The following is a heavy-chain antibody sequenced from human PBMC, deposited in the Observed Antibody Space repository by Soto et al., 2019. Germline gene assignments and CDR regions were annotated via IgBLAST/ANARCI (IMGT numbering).Heavy chain of an antibody. V-gene: IGHV4-34*01. Sequence: QVQLQQWGAGLLKPSETLSLTCVVNGGSFSGYYWSWVRQPPGKGLEWIGEINHSGITDSNPSLKSRVTISVDASRSEFSLKLTSVTAADTAVYYCAITRLYDSTGYHRDGFDIWGQGTMVTVSS. J-gene: IGHJ3*02. CDR2: INHSGIT. D-gene: IGHD3-22*01. CDR1: GGSFSGYY. CDR3: AITRLYDSTGYHRDGFDI.